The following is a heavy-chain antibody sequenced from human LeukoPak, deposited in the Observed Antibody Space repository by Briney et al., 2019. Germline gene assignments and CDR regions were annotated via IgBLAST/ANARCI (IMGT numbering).Heavy chain of an antibody. V-gene: IGHV3-23*01. D-gene: IGHD3-9*01. J-gene: IGHJ4*02. CDR2: ITGSDGSS. Sequence: GGPLRLSCVASGFTFTNYAMSWVRQAPGKGLEWVSAITGSDGSSYYADSVKGRFTISRDNSKNTLYLQVNSLRAEDTAVYYCAKWGAYDILTGYYVPDYWGQGTLVTVSS. CDR1: GFTFTNYA. CDR3: AKWGAYDILTGYYVPDY.